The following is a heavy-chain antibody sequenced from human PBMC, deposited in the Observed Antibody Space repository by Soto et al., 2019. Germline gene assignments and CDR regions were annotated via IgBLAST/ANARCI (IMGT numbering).Heavy chain of an antibody. V-gene: IGHV3-30*18. CDR1: GFKFSTYG. D-gene: IGHD1-26*01. CDR2: ISYDGNNK. Sequence: QVQLVESGGGVVQPGRSLRLSCGASGFKFSTYGMHWVRQAPGKGLEGVAVISYDGNNKDYADSVKGRFTISRDNAKNTSYLQVNSLRAEDTAVYYCAKGLVGYVFGVQDYYFGMDVWGQGTTVAVSS. CDR3: AKGLVGYVFGVQDYYFGMDV. J-gene: IGHJ6*02.